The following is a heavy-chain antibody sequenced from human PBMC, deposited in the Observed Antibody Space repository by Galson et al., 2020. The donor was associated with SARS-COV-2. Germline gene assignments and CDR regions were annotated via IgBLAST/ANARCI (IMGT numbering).Heavy chain of an antibody. Sequence: RQHPGKGLEWIGYIYYSGSTYYNPSLKSRVTISVDTSKNQFSLKLSSVTAADTAVYYCARDGGRYCSSTSCSFDYWGQGTLVTVSS. CDR3: ARDGGRYCSSTSCSFDY. J-gene: IGHJ4*02. CDR2: IYYSGST. V-gene: IGHV4-31*02. D-gene: IGHD2-2*01.